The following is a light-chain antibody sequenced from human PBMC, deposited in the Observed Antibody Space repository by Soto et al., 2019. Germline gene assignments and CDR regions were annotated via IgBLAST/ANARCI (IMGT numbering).Light chain of an antibody. CDR1: TSNVVNNA. Sequence: QSVLSQPPSVSAAPGQRVTISCSGRTSNVVNNAVNWYQQFPGKAPKLLIYYDDLLASGVSDRFSGSKFGTSASLAISGLQSEDEADYYCAAWEDSLNGVVFGGGTKLTVL. CDR3: AAWEDSLNGVV. J-gene: IGLJ2*01. V-gene: IGLV1-36*01. CDR2: YDD.